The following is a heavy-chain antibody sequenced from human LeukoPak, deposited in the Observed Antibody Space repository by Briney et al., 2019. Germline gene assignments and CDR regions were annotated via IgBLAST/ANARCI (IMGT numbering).Heavy chain of an antibody. CDR3: ASTAKSGSDY. V-gene: IGHV4-59*01. CDR1: GGSISSYY. D-gene: IGHD3-10*01. Sequence: SETLSLTCTVSGGSISSYYWSWIRQPPGKGLEWIGYIDYSGSTNYNPSLKSRVTISVDTSKNQFSLKLSSVTAADTAVYYCASTAKSGSDYWGQGTLVTVSS. CDR2: IDYSGST. J-gene: IGHJ4*02.